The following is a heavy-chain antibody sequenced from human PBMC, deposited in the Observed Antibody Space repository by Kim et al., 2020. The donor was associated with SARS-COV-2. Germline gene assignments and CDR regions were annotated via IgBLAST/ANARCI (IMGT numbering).Heavy chain of an antibody. CDR1: GFTFSDYW. J-gene: IGHJ3*02. V-gene: IGHV3-7*05. CDR3: SRVGGPNAFDI. D-gene: IGHD3-16*01. CDR2: TKHDGSEK. Sequence: GGSLRLSCAASGFTFSDYWMNWVRQAPGKGLEWVANTKHDGSEKYYVDSVKGRFTITKDNAKNSLYLQMNSLRAEDTALYYCSRVGGPNAFDIWGEGTLGTVSS.